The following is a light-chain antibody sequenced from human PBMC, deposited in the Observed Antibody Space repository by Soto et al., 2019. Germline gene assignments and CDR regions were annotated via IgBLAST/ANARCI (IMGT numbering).Light chain of an antibody. J-gene: IGKJ1*01. CDR3: QQRSSSWT. Sequence: IVLTQSPDTLSLSPGERATLSCRASQSVSSYLAWYQQKPGQAPRLLIYDASNRATGIPARFSGSGSGTDFTLTVSSLEPEDFAVYYCQQRSSSWTFGQGTKVHI. V-gene: IGKV3-11*01. CDR2: DAS. CDR1: QSVSSY.